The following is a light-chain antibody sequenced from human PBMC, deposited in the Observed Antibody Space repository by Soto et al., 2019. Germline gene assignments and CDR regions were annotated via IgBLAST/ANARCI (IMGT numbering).Light chain of an antibody. CDR3: SSYAGIYTYV. CDR1: SSDVGGSDY. Sequence: QSALTQPRSVSGSPGQSVTISCTGTSSDVGGSDYVSWYLLHPGKAPKPMIYDVSERPSGAPDRFSGSKSGNTASLTISGLQPEDEADYYCSSYAGIYTYVFGTGTKVTVL. J-gene: IGLJ1*01. V-gene: IGLV2-11*01. CDR2: DVS.